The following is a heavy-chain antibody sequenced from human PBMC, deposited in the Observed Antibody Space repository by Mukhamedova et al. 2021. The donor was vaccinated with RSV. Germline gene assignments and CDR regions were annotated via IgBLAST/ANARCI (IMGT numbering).Heavy chain of an antibody. Sequence: KGRFTISRGNSKNTLYLQMNSLRAEDTAVYYCAKGGYYYDSSGYYQDYWGQGTLVTVSS. CDR3: AKGGYYYDSSGYYQDY. J-gene: IGHJ4*02. V-gene: IGHV3-30*02. D-gene: IGHD3-22*01.